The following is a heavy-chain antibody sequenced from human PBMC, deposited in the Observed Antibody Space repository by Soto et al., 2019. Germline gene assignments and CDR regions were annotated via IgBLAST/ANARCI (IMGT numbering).Heavy chain of an antibody. J-gene: IGHJ3*01. CDR1: GFTVNNAW. D-gene: IGHD3-9*01. CDR3: STVPLYDILTGVPIGDAFDV. V-gene: IGHV3-15*01. CDR2: IKSKSDGGTR. Sequence: PGGSLRLSCAASGFTVNNAWMSWVRQAPGKGLEWVGRIKSKSDGGTRDYAAPVKGRFTISRDDSKNTLYLQMNSLKIEDTAVYYCSTVPLYDILTGVPIGDAFDVWGQGTMVTVSS.